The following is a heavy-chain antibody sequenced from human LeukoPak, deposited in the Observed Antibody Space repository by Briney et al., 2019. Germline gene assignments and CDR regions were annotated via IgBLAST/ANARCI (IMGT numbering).Heavy chain of an antibody. CDR2: ISAYNGNT. CDR1: GYTFTTYG. D-gene: IGHD5-18*01. V-gene: IGHV1-18*01. CDR3: AREGFDEYSYGYYYYYGMDV. Sequence: ASVKVSCKASGYTFTTYGISWVRQAPGQGLEWMGWISAYNGNTKYAQKFQGRVTMTTDTSTSTAFMDLRSLRYDDTAVYYCAREGFDEYSYGYYYYYGMDVWGQGTTVTVSS. J-gene: IGHJ6*02.